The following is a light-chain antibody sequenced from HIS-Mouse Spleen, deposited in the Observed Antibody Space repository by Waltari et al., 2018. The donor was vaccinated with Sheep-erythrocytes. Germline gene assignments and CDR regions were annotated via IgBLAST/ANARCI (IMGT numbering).Light chain of an antibody. CDR3: QAWDSSTAWV. Sequence: SYELTQPPSVSVSPGQTASITCSGDNLGEKYACWYQQKPGQSPVLVIYQGSKRPSGIPERFSGSNSGNTATLTISGTQAMDEADYYCQAWDSSTAWVFGGGTKLTVL. CDR2: QGS. J-gene: IGLJ3*02. V-gene: IGLV3-1*01. CDR1: NLGEKY.